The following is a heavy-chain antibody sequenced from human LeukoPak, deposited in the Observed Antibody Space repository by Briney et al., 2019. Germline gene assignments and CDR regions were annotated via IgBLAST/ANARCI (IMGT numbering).Heavy chain of an antibody. CDR1: GFTFSSYG. D-gene: IGHD1-26*01. CDR3: AKETMTYSGSYYFDY. Sequence: GGSLRLSCAASGFTFSSYGMHWVRQAPGKGLEWVAVISYDGSNKYYADSVKGRFTISRDNSKSTLYLQMNSLRAEDTAVYYCAKETMTYSGSYYFDYWGQGTLVTVSS. V-gene: IGHV3-30*18. CDR2: ISYDGSNK. J-gene: IGHJ4*02.